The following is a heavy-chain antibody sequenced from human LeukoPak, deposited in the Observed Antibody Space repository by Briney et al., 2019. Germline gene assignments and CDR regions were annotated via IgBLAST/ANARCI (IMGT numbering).Heavy chain of an antibody. CDR3: ARVRGVIGDNWFDP. D-gene: IGHD3-10*01. Sequence: ASVKVSCKASGGTFTSYDINWVRQATGQGLEWMGWMNPNSGNTGYAQKFQGRVTMTRNTFISTAYMELSSLRSEDTAVYYCARVRGVIGDNWFDPWGQRTLVTVSS. CDR2: MNPNSGNT. J-gene: IGHJ5*02. CDR1: GGTFTSYD. V-gene: IGHV1-8*01.